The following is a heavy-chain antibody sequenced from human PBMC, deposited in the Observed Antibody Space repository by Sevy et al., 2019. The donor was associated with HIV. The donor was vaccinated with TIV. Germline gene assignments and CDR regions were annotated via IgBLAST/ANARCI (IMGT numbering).Heavy chain of an antibody. V-gene: IGHV3-23*01. D-gene: IGHD3-10*01. CDR3: AKGYGSGSPPDY. CDR2: ISGSGGTT. J-gene: IGHJ4*01. CDR1: GFIFNSYT. Sequence: GGSLRLSCAASGFIFNSYTMNWVRQAPGKGLEWVSAISGSGGTTYYADSVKGRFTISRDNSKKKVDLQMNSLTVEDTAVYYCAKGYGSGSPPDYWGHGTLVTVSS.